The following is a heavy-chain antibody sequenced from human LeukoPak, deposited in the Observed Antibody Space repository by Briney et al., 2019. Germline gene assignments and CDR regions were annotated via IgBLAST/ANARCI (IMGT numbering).Heavy chain of an antibody. J-gene: IGHJ5*02. CDR3: ARAGYSSSWNWFDP. D-gene: IGHD6-13*01. V-gene: IGHV3-11*01. Sequence: GGSLRLSCAASGFTFSAYYMSWIRQAPGKGLEWVSYISSSGTTIYYADSVKGRFTISRDNAKNSLYLQMNSLRTEDTAVYYCARAGYSSSWNWFDPWGQGTLVTVSS. CDR1: GFTFSAYY. CDR2: ISSSGTTI.